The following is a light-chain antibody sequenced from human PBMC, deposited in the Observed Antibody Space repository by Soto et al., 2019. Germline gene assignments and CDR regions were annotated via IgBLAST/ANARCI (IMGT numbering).Light chain of an antibody. CDR2: EVS. CDR3: SSYTSSSTV. V-gene: IGLV2-14*01. CDR1: SSDVGGYNY. J-gene: IGLJ1*01. Sequence: QSVLTQPASVSGSPGQSITISCTGTSSDVGGYNYVSWYQQHPGKAPKLMIYEVSNRPSGVSNRFSGSKSGNTASLPISGLQAEDEADYYCSSYTSSSTVFGTGTKVTVL.